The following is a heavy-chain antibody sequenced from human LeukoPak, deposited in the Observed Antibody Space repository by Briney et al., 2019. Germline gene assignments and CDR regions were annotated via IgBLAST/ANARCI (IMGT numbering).Heavy chain of an antibody. CDR3: AREWDALETYTHDYYYMDV. CDR2: NYYSGTT. V-gene: IGHV4-39*07. D-gene: IGHD1-1*01. J-gene: IGHJ6*03. CDR1: GRHLILYKLF. Sequence: SGALSLTCICLGRHLILYKLFWGCLRKSPGKGLVCLASNYYSGTTYYDPSLKSRVNISIDMSKNNVSLDLNSVTAADTAVYYCAREWDALETYTHDYYYMDVWGKGTPVTVSS.